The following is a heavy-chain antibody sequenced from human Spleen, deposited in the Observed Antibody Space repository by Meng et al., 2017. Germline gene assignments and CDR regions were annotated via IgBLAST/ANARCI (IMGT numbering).Heavy chain of an antibody. V-gene: IGHV4-34*01. CDR1: GGSFSDYY. CDR2: INHSGST. D-gene: IGHD2-2*01. J-gene: IGHJ5*02. CDR3: ARAVVVPAAMLGWFDP. Sequence: QAALQQWGAGLLKPSETLSLTCVVSGGSFSDYYWSWIRQPPGKGLEWIGEINHSGSTNYNPSLKSRVTISVDTSKNQFSLKLSSVTAADTAVYYCARAVVVPAAMLGWFDPWGQGTLVTVSS.